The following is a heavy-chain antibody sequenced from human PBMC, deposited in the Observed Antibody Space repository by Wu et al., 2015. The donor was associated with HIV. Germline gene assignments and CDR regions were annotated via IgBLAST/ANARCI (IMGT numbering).Heavy chain of an antibody. CDR1: GGTFSSYA. J-gene: IGHJ4*02. CDR3: ASSIGEVVPAAIGPFYFDY. Sequence: QVQLVQSGAEVKKPGSSVKVSCKASGGTFSSYAISWVRQAPGQGLEWMGGIIPIFGTANYAQKFQGRVTITADESTNTAYMDLSSLRSEDTAVYYCASSIGEVVPAAIGPFYFDYWGQGTLVTVSS. V-gene: IGHV1-69*12. CDR2: IIPIFGTA. D-gene: IGHD2-2*02.